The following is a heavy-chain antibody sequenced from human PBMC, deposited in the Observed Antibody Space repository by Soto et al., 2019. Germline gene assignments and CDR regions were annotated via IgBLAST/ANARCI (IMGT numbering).Heavy chain of an antibody. Sequence: PSETLSLTCNVSGGSISKFYCAWIRKTAGNGLEWMGRVYATGTTDYNPSLRSRVAMSVDISKKTFSLRLRSVTGADSGVYYCVRDGSKSLRDWFDPWGQGILVTVS. V-gene: IGHV4-4*07. J-gene: IGHJ5*02. CDR1: GGSISKFY. CDR3: VRDGSKSLRDWFDP. CDR2: VYATGTT.